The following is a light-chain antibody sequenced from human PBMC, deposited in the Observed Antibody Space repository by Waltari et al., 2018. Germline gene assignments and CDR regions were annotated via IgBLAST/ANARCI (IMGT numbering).Light chain of an antibody. Sequence: DIQMTQSPSTLSASVGDRVTITCRASQSISRWLALYQHKPGKAPKLLIYAASSLQNGVPSRFSGSGSDTEFTLTISSLQSDDFATYYCQQYNGYSGTFDQGTKVEIK. CDR1: QSISRW. CDR2: AAS. CDR3: QQYNGYSGT. J-gene: IGKJ1*01. V-gene: IGKV1-5*01.